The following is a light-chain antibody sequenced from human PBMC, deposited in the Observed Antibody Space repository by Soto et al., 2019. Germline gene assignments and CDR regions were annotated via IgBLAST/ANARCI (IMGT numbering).Light chain of an antibody. V-gene: IGKV3-20*01. Sequence: EKELKSSVGALSLYPGERATIYCRVCQSVSSSYLAWYQRKPGQAPRLLIYGASSRATGIPDRFSGSGSGTDFTLTIFRLEPEDFAVYYCQQYGSSPRTFAHGTKLDI. CDR3: QQYGSSPRT. CDR2: GAS. J-gene: IGKJ1*01. CDR1: QSVSSSY.